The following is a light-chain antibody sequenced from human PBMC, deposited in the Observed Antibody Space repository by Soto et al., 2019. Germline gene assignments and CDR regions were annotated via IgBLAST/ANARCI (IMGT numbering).Light chain of an antibody. Sequence: QSVLTQPPSLSGTPGQRVTISCSGSSSNIAGNTVHWYQHLPGTAPKLLIYINDQRPSGVPGRFSASTSGTSASLAISGLQSDDEADYYCQSYDSGLRASVFGGGTKVTVL. CDR2: IND. CDR3: QSYDSGLRASV. V-gene: IGLV1-44*01. CDR1: SSNIAGNT. J-gene: IGLJ2*01.